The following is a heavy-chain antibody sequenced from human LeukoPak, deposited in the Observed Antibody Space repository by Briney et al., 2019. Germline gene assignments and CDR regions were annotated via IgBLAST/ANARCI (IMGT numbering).Heavy chain of an antibody. CDR2: IYYSGST. CDR3: ARVNYDYVWGSYRYTGEYYDY. Sequence: SETLSLTCTVSGGSISSSSYYWGWIRQPPGKGLEWIGSIYYSGSTYYNPSLKSRVTISVDTSKNQFSLKLSSVTAADTAVYYCARVNYDYVWGSYRYTGEYYDYWGQGTLVTVSS. V-gene: IGHV4-39*07. CDR1: GGSISSSSYY. D-gene: IGHD3-16*02. J-gene: IGHJ4*02.